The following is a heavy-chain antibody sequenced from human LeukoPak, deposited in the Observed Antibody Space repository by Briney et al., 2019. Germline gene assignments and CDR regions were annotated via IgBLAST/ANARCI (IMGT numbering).Heavy chain of an antibody. V-gene: IGHV3-20*04. Sequence: PGGSLRLSCAASGFTFDDYGMSWVRQAPGKGLVWVSCINGYGTTTNYADSVKGRFTISRDNAKNTLYLQMNSLRVEDTAVYYCARDEPTVTTGPPVGSWGQGTLVTVSS. D-gene: IGHD4-17*01. CDR2: INGYGTTT. CDR1: GFTFDDYG. J-gene: IGHJ4*02. CDR3: ARDEPTVTTGPPVGS.